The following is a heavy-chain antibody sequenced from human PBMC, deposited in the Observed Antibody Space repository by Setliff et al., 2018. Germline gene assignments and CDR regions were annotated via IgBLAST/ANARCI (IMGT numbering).Heavy chain of an antibody. CDR1: GFTFSNAW. Sequence: ETLSLSCAASGFTFSNAWMSWVRQAPGKGLEWVGRIKSKTDGGTTDYAAPVKGRFTISRDDSKNTLYLQMNSLKTEDTAVYYCTTVEIRQGIDYWGQGTLVTVSS. CDR3: TTVEIRQGIDY. V-gene: IGHV3-15*01. D-gene: IGHD1-1*01. J-gene: IGHJ4*02. CDR2: IKSKTDGGTT.